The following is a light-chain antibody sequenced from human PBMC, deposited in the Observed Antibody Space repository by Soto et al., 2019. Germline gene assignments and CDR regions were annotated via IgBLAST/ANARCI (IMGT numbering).Light chain of an antibody. CDR2: EVS. Sequence: QSVLLQPASVSGSPGQSITISCTGTSIDVGSYNYVSWYQQYPGKAPKLMIYEVSDRPSGISSRFSGSKSGNTASLTISGLQTEDEADYYCSSYTSSSTLFGTGTKVTVL. V-gene: IGLV2-14*01. CDR1: SIDVGSYNY. CDR3: SSYTSSSTL. J-gene: IGLJ1*01.